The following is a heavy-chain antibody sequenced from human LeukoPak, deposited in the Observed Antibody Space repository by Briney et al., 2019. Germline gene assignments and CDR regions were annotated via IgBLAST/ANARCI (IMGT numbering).Heavy chain of an antibody. Sequence: GESLKISCKGSGYSINNYWIGWVRQMPGKGLEWVGIIYPADSDIRYSPSFQGQVTISADKSISTAYLQWSSLKASDTAMYYCARQEYCSGGSCYTWFDPWGQGTLVTVS. CDR1: GYSINNYW. D-gene: IGHD2-15*01. CDR2: IYPADSDI. CDR3: ARQEYCSGGSCYTWFDP. V-gene: IGHV5-51*01. J-gene: IGHJ5*02.